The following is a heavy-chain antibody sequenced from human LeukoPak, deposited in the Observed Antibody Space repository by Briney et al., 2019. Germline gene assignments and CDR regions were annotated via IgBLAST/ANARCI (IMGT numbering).Heavy chain of an antibody. CDR3: ATGHHYDFWSGYYNYYYYMDV. CDR1: GRTFSSYA. Sequence: AASVKVSCKASGRTFSSYAISWVRQAPGQGLELMGGIIPIFGTANYDQKCQGRVTITTAESKSTAYMERSSLRSEDTAVYYCATGHHYDFWSGYYNYYYYMDVWGKGTTVTVSS. CDR2: IIPIFGTA. J-gene: IGHJ6*03. V-gene: IGHV1-69*05. D-gene: IGHD3-3*01.